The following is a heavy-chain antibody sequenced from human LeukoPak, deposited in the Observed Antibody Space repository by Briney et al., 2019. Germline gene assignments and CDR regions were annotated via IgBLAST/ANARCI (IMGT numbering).Heavy chain of an antibody. V-gene: IGHV3-7*03. CDR2: IKQDGSER. D-gene: IGHD5-18*01. CDR3: ARGGTRGYSPVDY. J-gene: IGHJ4*02. Sequence: GGSLRLSCAASGFTFSSYWMNWVRQAPGKGLEWVANIKQDGSERNYVDSVKGRSTISRDNAKNSLFLQMNSLRVEDTAVYYCARGGTRGYSPVDYWGQGILVTVSS. CDR1: GFTFSSYW.